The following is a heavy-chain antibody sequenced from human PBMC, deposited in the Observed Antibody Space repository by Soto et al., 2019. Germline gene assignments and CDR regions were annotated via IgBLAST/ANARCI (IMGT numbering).Heavy chain of an antibody. Sequence: ASVKVSCKASGYTFSSYYMHWVRQAPGQGLEWMGIINPSGGSTSYAQKFQGRVTMTRDTSTSTVYMELSSLRSEDTAVYCCASPLSHYYYYGMDVWGQGTTVTVSS. CDR1: GYTFSSYY. J-gene: IGHJ6*02. CDR2: INPSGGST. V-gene: IGHV1-46*01. CDR3: ASPLSHYYYYGMDV.